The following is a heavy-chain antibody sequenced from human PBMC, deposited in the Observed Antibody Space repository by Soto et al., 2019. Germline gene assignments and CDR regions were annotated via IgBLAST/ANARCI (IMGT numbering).Heavy chain of an antibody. V-gene: IGHV1-69*01. D-gene: IGHD6-19*01. CDR1: GGNFSSYA. J-gene: IGHJ4*02. CDR3: ARDTVAGTIGEFDY. Sequence: QVQLVQSGAEVKKPGSSVKVSCKASGGNFSSYAISWVRQAPGQGREWMGGINPIFGTANYAQKLQGRVTITSDESTSTADMELSSLRAEDTTVYYSARDTVAGTIGEFDYWGQGTLVTVSS. CDR2: INPIFGTA.